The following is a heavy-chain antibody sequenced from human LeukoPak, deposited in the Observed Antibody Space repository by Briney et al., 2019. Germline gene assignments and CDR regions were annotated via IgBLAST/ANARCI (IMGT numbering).Heavy chain of an antibody. Sequence: GGSLRLSCAASGFTFSDYYMSWIRQAPGKGLEWISYISSSAISTYTADSVKGRFTISRDNAKNSLYLQMNSLRAEDTAVYYCASPHYDFWSGYQTGAFDIWGQGTMVTVSS. CDR2: ISSSAIST. CDR3: ASPHYDFWSGYQTGAFDI. D-gene: IGHD3-3*01. J-gene: IGHJ3*02. V-gene: IGHV3-11*04. CDR1: GFTFSDYY.